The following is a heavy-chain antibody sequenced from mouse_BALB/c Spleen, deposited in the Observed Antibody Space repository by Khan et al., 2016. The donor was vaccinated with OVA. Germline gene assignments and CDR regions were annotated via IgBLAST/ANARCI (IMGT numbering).Heavy chain of an antibody. CDR1: GYTFTNYG. V-gene: IGHV9-1*02. CDR2: INTYTGEP. CDR3: ARSSSYWYSDV. Sequence: QIQLVQSGPELKKPGETVKISCKASGYTFTNYGMNWVKQAPGKGLKWMGWINTYTGEPTYADDFKGRFAFSLETSASTAYLQINNLKNEDMTTXVRARSSSYWYSDVWGAGTTVTVSS. J-gene: IGHJ1*01.